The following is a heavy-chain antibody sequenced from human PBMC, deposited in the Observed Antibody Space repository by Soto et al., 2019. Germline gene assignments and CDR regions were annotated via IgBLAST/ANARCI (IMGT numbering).Heavy chain of an antibody. CDR3: ARGLLTIAAAGPDWFDP. CDR2: ISSSSSYI. Sequence: VVTLRLSCSASGFTFSSNSMNWVRQAPGKGLQWVSSISSSSSYIYYADSVKGRFTISRDNAKNSLYLQMNSLRAEDTAVYYCARGLLTIAAAGPDWFDPWGQGTLVTVSS. V-gene: IGHV3-21*01. CDR1: GFTFSSNS. D-gene: IGHD6-13*01. J-gene: IGHJ5*02.